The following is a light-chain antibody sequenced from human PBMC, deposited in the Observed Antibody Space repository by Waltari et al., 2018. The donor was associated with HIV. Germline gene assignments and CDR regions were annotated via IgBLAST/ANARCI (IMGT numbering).Light chain of an antibody. V-gene: IGLV2-14*01. CDR3: CSYTSNNSWV. J-gene: IGLJ3*02. CDR2: EVN. CDR1: SRDIGGYSH. Sequence: QSALTQPASVSGSPGQPITISCTGTSRDIGGYSHVSWYQQYAGRAPKLMIFEVNNRPSGVSHRFSGSKSGNTASLSISGLQPEDEADYYCCSYTSNNSWVFGGGTKVTVL.